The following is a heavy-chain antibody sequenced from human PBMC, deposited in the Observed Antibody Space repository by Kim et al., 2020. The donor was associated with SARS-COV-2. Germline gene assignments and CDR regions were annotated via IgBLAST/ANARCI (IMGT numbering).Heavy chain of an antibody. J-gene: IGHJ6*02. CDR3: VKSVGEYYYYYGLDV. CDR2: ISGSGGSS. Sequence: GGSLILSCAASGFVFMNYAMTWVRQAPGKGLEWVSGISGSGGSSYYADSVKGRFTISGDNSKDTVYLEMNSLRADDTAVYYCVKSVGEYYYYYGLDVWGQGTTVTVSS. CDR1: GFVFMNYA. V-gene: IGHV3-23*01. D-gene: IGHD3-10*01.